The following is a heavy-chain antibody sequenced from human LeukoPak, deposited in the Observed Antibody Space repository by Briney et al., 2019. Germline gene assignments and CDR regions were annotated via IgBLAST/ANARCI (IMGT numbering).Heavy chain of an antibody. V-gene: IGHV4-4*07. Sequence: SETLSLTCSVSGGSIRSYTWSWTRQPAGKGLEWIGRIYTSGTTNYNPSFESRVTMSVDTSKNQFSLKLSSVTVADTAVYYCARETYRDAWYGDVWGQGAPIAVSS. D-gene: IGHD6-13*01. CDR3: ARETYRDAWYGDV. CDR1: GGSIRSYT. CDR2: IYTSGTT. J-gene: IGHJ4*02.